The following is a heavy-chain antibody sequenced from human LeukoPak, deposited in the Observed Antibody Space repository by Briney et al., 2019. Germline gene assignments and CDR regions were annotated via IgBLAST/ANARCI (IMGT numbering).Heavy chain of an antibody. CDR2: IDPSRGST. J-gene: IGHJ4*02. CDR1: GYTFTSYY. V-gene: IGHV1-46*01. Sequence: GGSVKDSCKASGYTFTSYYMHWVRQAPGQGLEWMGRIDPSRGSTPYAQKFQGRLIMTRDMSTNTVEMELSSLRSEDTAVYYCVRNAASGFDYWGQGTLVIVSS. CDR3: VRNAASGFDY.